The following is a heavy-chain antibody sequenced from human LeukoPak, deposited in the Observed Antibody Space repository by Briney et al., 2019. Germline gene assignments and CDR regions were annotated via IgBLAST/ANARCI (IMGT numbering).Heavy chain of an antibody. CDR3: ARDQNYDQRSGLGGYFDL. D-gene: IGHD3-16*01. V-gene: IGHV3-33*01. CDR2: IWYDGSNE. CDR1: GFIFSKYG. J-gene: IGHJ2*01. Sequence: PGGSLRLSCAASGFIFSKYGMHWVRQAPGKGLEWVAVIWYDGSNEYYADSVRGRFTISRDSSKNTLYLQMNSLRAEDTALYYCARDQNYDQRSGLGGYFDLWGRGTLVTVSS.